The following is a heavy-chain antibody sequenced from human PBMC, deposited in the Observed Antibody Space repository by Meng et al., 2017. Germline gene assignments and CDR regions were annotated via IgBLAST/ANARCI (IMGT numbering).Heavy chain of an antibody. CDR1: GYTFTSYG. D-gene: IGHD3-16*02. CDR2: ISAYNGNT. V-gene: IGHV1-18*01. Sequence: ASVKVSCKASGYTFTSYGISWVRQAPGQGLEWRGWISAYNGNTNYAQKPQGRVTMTTDTSTSTAYMELRSLRSDDTAVYYCARDQATYYDYVWGSYRYGDRYYGMDVWGQGTTVTVSS. J-gene: IGHJ6*02. CDR3: ARDQATYYDYVWGSYRYGDRYYGMDV.